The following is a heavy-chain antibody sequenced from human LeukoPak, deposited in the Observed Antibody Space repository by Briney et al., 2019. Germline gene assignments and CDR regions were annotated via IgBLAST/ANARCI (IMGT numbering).Heavy chain of an antibody. V-gene: IGHV4-34*01. CDR1: GGSFSGYY. CDR3: ASTRQQWLVPRGYWYFDL. CDR2: INHSGST. Sequence: SETLSLTCAVYGGSFSGYYWSWIRQPPGKGLEWIGEINHSGSTNYNPSLKSRVTISVDTSKNQFSLKLSSVTAADTAVYYCASTRQQWLVPRGYWYFDLWGRGTLVTVSS. D-gene: IGHD6-19*01. J-gene: IGHJ2*01.